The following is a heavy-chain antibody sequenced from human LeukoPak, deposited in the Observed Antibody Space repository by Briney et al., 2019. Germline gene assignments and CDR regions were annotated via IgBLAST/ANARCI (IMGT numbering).Heavy chain of an antibody. Sequence: PSETLSLTCTVSGGSISSSSYYWGWIRRPPGKGLEWIGSIYYSGSTYYNPSLKSRVAISVDTSKNQCSLKLSSVTAADTAVYYCAREHHYDFWSGYIGVGRGLDYWGQGTLVTVSS. V-gene: IGHV4-39*07. CDR1: GGSISSSSYY. D-gene: IGHD3-3*01. CDR3: AREHHYDFWSGYIGVGRGLDY. CDR2: IYYSGST. J-gene: IGHJ4*02.